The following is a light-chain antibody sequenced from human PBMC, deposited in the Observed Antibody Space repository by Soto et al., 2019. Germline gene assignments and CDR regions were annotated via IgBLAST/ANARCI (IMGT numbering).Light chain of an antibody. V-gene: IGLV2-14*01. J-gene: IGLJ1*01. CDR2: DVT. CDR1: SSDVGGYNY. CDR3: CSYTTSNTRQIV. Sequence: QSVLTKPASVSGSPGQSITISCTVTSSDVGGYNYVSWYQQQPGKAPKFMIYDVTNRPSGVSNRFSGSKSGNTASLTISGLQAEDEADYYCCSYTTSNTRQIVFGTGT.